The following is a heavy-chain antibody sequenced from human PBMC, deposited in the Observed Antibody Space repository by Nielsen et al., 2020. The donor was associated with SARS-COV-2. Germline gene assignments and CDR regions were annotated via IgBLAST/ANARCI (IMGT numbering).Heavy chain of an antibody. CDR3: ARDKDRSIPGGFDP. D-gene: IGHD1-14*01. J-gene: IGHJ5*02. Sequence: GESLKISCAASGFTFSSYGMHWIRQAPGKGLEWVSYISSSGSTIYYADSVKGRFTISRDNAKNSLYLQMNSLRAEDTAVYYCARDKDRSIPGGFDPWGQGTLVTVSS. CDR2: ISSSGSTI. CDR1: GFTFSSYG. V-gene: IGHV3-48*04.